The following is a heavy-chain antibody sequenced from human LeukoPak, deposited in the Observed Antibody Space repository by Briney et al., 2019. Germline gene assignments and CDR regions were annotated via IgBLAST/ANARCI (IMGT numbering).Heavy chain of an antibody. CDR3: ARDYDSSGYPKRRAFDI. J-gene: IGHJ3*02. V-gene: IGHV4-59*01. CDR1: GGSIRSYY. Sequence: SETLSLTCIVSGGSIRSYYWSWIRQPPGKGLEWIGYIFYSGHTNYNPSLKSRVTISVDTSKNQFSLKLSSVTAADTAVYYCARDYDSSGYPKRRAFDIWGQGTMVTVSS. D-gene: IGHD3-22*01. CDR2: IFYSGHT.